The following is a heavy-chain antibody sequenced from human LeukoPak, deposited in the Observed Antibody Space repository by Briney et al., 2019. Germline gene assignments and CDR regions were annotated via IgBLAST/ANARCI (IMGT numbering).Heavy chain of an antibody. V-gene: IGHV4-4*02. CDR3: ARSRAFNSGAFDP. J-gene: IGHJ5*02. CDR2: IYYIGST. Sequence: SETLSLTCAVSGGSISSGGYWSWLRQPPGKGLEWIGQIYYIGSTNYNPSLESRVIMSLDKSTNQLSLRFNSVTAADTAVYYCARSRAFNSGAFDPWGQGSLVTVSS. D-gene: IGHD1-26*01. CDR1: GGSISSGGY.